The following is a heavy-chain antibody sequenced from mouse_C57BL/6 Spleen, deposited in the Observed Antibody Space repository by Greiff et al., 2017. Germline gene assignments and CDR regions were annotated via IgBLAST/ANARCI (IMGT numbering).Heavy chain of an antibody. V-gene: IGHV1-53*01. CDR3: ASQCYYGNLYAMDY. CDR2: INPSNGGT. CDR1: GYTFTSYW. D-gene: IGHD2-1*01. J-gene: IGHJ4*01. Sequence: VQLQQPGTELVKPGASVKLSCKASGYTFTSYWMHWVKQRPGQGLEWIGNINPSNGGTNYNEKFKSKATLTVDKYSSTAYMQLSSLTYEDSAVLYCASQCYYGNLYAMDYWGQGTSVTVSS.